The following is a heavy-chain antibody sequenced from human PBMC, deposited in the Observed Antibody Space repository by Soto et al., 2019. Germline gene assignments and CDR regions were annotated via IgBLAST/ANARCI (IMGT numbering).Heavy chain of an antibody. CDR3: ARGSWFGELAY. Sequence: SETLSLTCAVYGGSFSGYYWSWIRQPPGKGLEWIGEINHSGSTNYNPSLKSRVTISVDTSKNQFSLKLSSVTAADTAVYYCARGSWFGELAYWGQGTLVTVS. D-gene: IGHD3-10*01. J-gene: IGHJ4*02. V-gene: IGHV4-34*01. CDR1: GGSFSGYY. CDR2: INHSGST.